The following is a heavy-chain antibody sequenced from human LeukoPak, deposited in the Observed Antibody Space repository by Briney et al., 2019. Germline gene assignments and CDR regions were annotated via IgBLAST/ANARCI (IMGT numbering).Heavy chain of an antibody. Sequence: SETLSLTCTVSGGSISSSSYYWGWIRQPPGKGLEWIGSIYYSGSTYYNPSLKSRVTISVDTSKNQFSLKLSSVTAADTAVYYCARLAYDTYYDFWSGQNWFDPWAREPWSPSPQ. CDR1: GGSISSSSYY. D-gene: IGHD3-3*01. CDR3: ARLAYDTYYDFWSGQNWFDP. J-gene: IGHJ5*02. CDR2: IYYSGST. V-gene: IGHV4-39*01.